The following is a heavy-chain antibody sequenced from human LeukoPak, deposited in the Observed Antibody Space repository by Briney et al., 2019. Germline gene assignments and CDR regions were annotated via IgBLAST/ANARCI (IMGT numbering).Heavy chain of an antibody. J-gene: IGHJ4*02. CDR1: GFTFSCYA. CDR3: VKDHGYSSAWYVRGLDY. CDR2: ISSNGGST. D-gene: IGHD6-19*01. Sequence: GGSLRLSCSASGFTFSCYAMHWVRQAPGKGLEYVSAISSNGGSTHYADSVKGRFTISRDNSKNTLYLQMSSLRAEDTAVYYCVKDHGYSSAWYVRGLDYWGQGTLVTVSS. V-gene: IGHV3-64D*09.